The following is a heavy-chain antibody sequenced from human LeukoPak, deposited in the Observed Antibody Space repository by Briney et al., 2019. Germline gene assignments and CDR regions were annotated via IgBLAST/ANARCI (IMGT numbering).Heavy chain of an antibody. CDR2: ISGSGDST. V-gene: IGHV3-23*01. CDR1: GFSFSSHS. D-gene: IGHD2-21*01. J-gene: IGHJ4*02. Sequence: AGSLRLSCAVSGFSFSSHSMSWVRHAPGQGLQWISAISGSGDSTYYADSVKGRSTISRDNSKTTLYLQMTSLRAEETAVYYCAKEVVIGGLLSIDICGEGALVTVSS. CDR3: AKEVVIGGLLSIDI.